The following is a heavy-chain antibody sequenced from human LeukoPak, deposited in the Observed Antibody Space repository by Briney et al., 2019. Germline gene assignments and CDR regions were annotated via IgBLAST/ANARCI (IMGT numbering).Heavy chain of an antibody. J-gene: IGHJ6*02. V-gene: IGHV3-15*01. D-gene: IGHD3-22*01. CDR2: IKSKTDGGTT. Sequence: GGSLRLSCAASGFTFSNAWMSWVRQAPGKGLEWVGRIKSKTDGGTTDYAAPVKGRFTISRDDSKNTLYLQMNSLKTEDTAVYYCTTGGTFTMIVVTPNDGVDVWGQGTTVTVSS. CDR3: TTGGTFTMIVVTPNDGVDV. CDR1: GFTFSNAW.